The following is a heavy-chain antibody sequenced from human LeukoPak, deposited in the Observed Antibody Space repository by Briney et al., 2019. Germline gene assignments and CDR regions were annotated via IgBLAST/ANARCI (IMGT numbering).Heavy chain of an antibody. CDR3: ARDSYGSGSYTSWVFQH. Sequence: PGGSLRLSCAASGFTFSSYGMHWVRQAPGKGLEWVAVIWYDGSNKYYADSVKGRFTISRDNSKNTLYLQMNSLRAEDTAVYYCARDSYGSGSYTSWVFQHWGQGTLVTVSS. J-gene: IGHJ1*01. CDR2: IWYDGSNK. V-gene: IGHV3-33*01. CDR1: GFTFSSYG. D-gene: IGHD3-10*01.